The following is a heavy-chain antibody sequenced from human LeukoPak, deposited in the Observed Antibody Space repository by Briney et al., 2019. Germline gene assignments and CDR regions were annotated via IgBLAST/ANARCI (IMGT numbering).Heavy chain of an antibody. V-gene: IGHV4-39*01. J-gene: IGHJ6*03. Sequence: PETLSLTCTVSGGSISSSSYYWGWIRQSPGKGLEWIGSIYYSGSTYYNPSLKSRVTISVDTSKNQFSLKLSSVTAADTAVYYCARLILGYSYGIDYYYYYMDVWGKGTTVTVSS. CDR3: ARLILGYSYGIDYYYYYMDV. CDR2: IYYSGST. D-gene: IGHD5-18*01. CDR1: GGSISSSSYY.